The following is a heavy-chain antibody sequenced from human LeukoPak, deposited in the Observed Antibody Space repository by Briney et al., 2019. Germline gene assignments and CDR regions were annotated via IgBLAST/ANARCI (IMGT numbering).Heavy chain of an antibody. CDR3: AQKFWSGNYNLDY. V-gene: IGHV4-34*01. J-gene: IGHJ4*02. CDR1: GGSFSGYY. Sequence: SETLSLTCAVYGGSFSGYYWSWIRQPPGKGLEWIGEINHSGSTNYNPSLKSRVTISVDTSKNQFSLKLSSVTAADTAVYYCAQKFWSGNYNLDYGGRGTRVTVSS. D-gene: IGHD3-3*01. CDR2: INHSGST.